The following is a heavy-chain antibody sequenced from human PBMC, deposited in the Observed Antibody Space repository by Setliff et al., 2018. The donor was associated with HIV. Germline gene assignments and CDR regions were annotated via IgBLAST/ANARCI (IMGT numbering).Heavy chain of an antibody. D-gene: IGHD6-13*01. Sequence: PSETLSLTCTVSGDSISSSSYYWGWIRQPPGKGLEWIGSIFYSGSTYYNPSLKSRVTISVDTSKNQFSLKLSSVTAANTAVYYCARDRFYSSSWGQGTLVTVSS. CDR1: GDSISSSSYY. CDR2: IFYSGST. CDR3: ARDRFYSSS. V-gene: IGHV4-39*07. J-gene: IGHJ1*01.